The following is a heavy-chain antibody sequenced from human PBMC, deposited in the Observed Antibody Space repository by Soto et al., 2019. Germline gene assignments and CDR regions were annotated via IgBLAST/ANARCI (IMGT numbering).Heavy chain of an antibody. Sequence: QVQLQESGPGLVKPSLTLSLTCTVSGDSISRGGYYWNWLRQHPRKGLEWIGYIYHSGSTIYNPSLKSRVTISVDTSKNRLSLELSNVTAADTAVYYCARDGAGAYGLGWFDPWGQGILVNVSS. CDR2: IYHSGST. D-gene: IGHD2-21*01. J-gene: IGHJ5*02. CDR3: ARDGAGAYGLGWFDP. V-gene: IGHV4-31*03. CDR1: GDSISRGGYY.